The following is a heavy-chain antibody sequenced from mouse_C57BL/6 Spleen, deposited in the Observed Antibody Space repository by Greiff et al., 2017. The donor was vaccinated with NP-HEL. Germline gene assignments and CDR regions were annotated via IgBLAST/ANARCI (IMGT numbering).Heavy chain of an antibody. CDR1: GFSFNTYA. CDR2: IRSKSNNYAT. CDR3: VRRAWDY. Sequence: DVMLVESGGGLVQPKGSLKLSCAASGFSFNTYAMNWVRQAPGKGLEWVARIRSKSNNYATYYADSVKDRFTISRDDSESMLYLQMNNLKTEDTAMYYCVRRAWDYWGQGTSVTVSS. J-gene: IGHJ4*01. D-gene: IGHD6-1*01. V-gene: IGHV10-1*01.